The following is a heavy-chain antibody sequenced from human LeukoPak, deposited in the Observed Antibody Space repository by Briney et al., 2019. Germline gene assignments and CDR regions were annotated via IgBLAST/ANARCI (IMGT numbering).Heavy chain of an antibody. CDR2: IIPIFGTA. D-gene: IGHD6-13*01. Sequence: SVKVSCKASGGTFSSYAISWVRQAPGQGLEWMGGIIPIFGTANYAQKFQGRVTITADESTSTAYMELSSLRSEDTAVYYCARDQGNTIAAAGPYVYYYYGMDVWGQGTTVTVSS. V-gene: IGHV1-69*13. J-gene: IGHJ6*02. CDR1: GGTFSSYA. CDR3: ARDQGNTIAAAGPYVYYYYGMDV.